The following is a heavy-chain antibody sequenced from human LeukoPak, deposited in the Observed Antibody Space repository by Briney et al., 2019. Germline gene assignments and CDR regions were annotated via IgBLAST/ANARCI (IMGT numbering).Heavy chain of an antibody. V-gene: IGHV3-23*01. CDR3: ATYRQVLLPFES. CDR2: ISNSGDST. D-gene: IGHD2-8*02. J-gene: IGHJ4*02. Sequence: GGSLRLSCAASGFTFSTYGMSWVRQAPGKGLEWVSAISNSGDSTFYADSVKGRFTISRDNSKNTLYLQVNSLRAEDTAIYYCATYRQVLLPFESWGQGTLVTVSS. CDR1: GFTFSTYG.